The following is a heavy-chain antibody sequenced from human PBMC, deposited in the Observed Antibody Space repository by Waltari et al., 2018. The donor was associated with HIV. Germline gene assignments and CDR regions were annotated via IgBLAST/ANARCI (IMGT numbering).Heavy chain of an antibody. V-gene: IGHV3-21*01. D-gene: IGHD5-12*01. CDR1: GFTFSSYS. Sequence: EVQLVESGGGLVKPGGSLRLSCAASGFTFSSYSLNWVRQDTRKGLEWVSSISISSTYIYYADSVKGRFTISRDNAKNSLYLQMNSLRAEDTAVYYCARGRDIVATWRDYFDYWGQGTLVTVSS. CDR3: ARGRDIVATWRDYFDY. CDR2: ISISSTYI. J-gene: IGHJ4*02.